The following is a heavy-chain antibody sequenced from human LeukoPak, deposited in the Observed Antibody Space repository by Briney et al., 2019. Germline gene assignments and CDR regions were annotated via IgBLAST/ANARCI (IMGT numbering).Heavy chain of an antibody. CDR2: ISSDGGST. J-gene: IGHJ2*01. V-gene: IGHV3-64*01. CDR1: GITFSNYA. Sequence: PGGSLRLSCAASGITFSNYAMHWVRQGPGKGLECISTISSDGGSTYYANSVKGRFTISRDNSKNTLYLQMGSLRAEDMAVYYCAIGRQGAKTRYFDLWGRGTRVTVSS. D-gene: IGHD1-26*01. CDR3: AIGRQGAKTRYFDL.